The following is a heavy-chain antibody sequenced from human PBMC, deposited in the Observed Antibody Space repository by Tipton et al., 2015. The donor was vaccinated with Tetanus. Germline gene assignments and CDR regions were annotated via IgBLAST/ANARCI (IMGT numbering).Heavy chain of an antibody. J-gene: IGHJ6*02. CDR1: GGSIGSGGNY. Sequence: TLSLTCTVSGGSIGSGGNYWSWIRQHPGKGLEWIGNIYYSGSTYYNPSLKSRVTISVDTSTNQFSLKLSSVTAADTAVYYCARDNRVPLRFGELLEFYYYYGMDVWGQGTTVTVSS. D-gene: IGHD3-10*01. V-gene: IGHV4-31*03. CDR2: IYYSGST. CDR3: ARDNRVPLRFGELLEFYYYYGMDV.